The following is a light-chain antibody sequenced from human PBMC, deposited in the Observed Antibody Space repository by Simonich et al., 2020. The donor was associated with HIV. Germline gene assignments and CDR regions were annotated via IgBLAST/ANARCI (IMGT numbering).Light chain of an antibody. CDR3: QQSYSTPWT. V-gene: IGKV1-5*03. CDR1: QSISSW. J-gene: IGKJ1*01. CDR2: KAS. Sequence: DIQMTQSPSTLSASVGDRVTITCRASQSISSWLAWYQQKPGKAPKLLIYKASSLEGGVPSRFSGSGSGTEFTRTISSLQPDDFATYSCQQSYSTPWTFGQGTKVEIK.